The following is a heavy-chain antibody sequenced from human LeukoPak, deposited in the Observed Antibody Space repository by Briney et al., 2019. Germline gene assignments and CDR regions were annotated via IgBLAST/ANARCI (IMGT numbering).Heavy chain of an antibody. CDR1: GGSISSYY. J-gene: IGHJ3*02. Sequence: SETQSLTCTVSGGSISSYYWSWIRQPAGKGLEWIGRIYTSGSTNYNPSLKSRVTMSVDTSKNQFSLKLSSVTAADTAVYYCARDTNGYSYGYGPSDAFDIWGQGTMVTVSS. V-gene: IGHV4-4*07. CDR2: IYTSGST. CDR3: ARDTNGYSYGYGPSDAFDI. D-gene: IGHD5-18*01.